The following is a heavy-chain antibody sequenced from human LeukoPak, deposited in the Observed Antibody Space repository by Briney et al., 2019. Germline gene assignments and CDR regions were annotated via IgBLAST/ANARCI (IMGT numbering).Heavy chain of an antibody. J-gene: IGHJ4*02. V-gene: IGHV1-2*02. CDR2: INPNSGGT. CDR3: ARGVRATYYYDSSGYVFDY. CDR1: GYTFTGYY. Sequence: ASVKVSCKASGYTFTGYYMHWVRQAPGQGLEWMGWINPNSGGTNYAQKFQSRVTMTRDTSISTAYMELSRLRSDGTAVYYCARGVRATYYYDSSGYVFDYWGQGTLVTVSS. D-gene: IGHD3-22*01.